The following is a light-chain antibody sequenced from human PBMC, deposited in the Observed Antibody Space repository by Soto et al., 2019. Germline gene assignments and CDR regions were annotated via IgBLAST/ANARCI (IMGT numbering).Light chain of an antibody. J-gene: IGKJ1*01. V-gene: IGKV3-15*01. CDR3: QLYDIWPPWT. Sequence: EIEMTQSPATLSVSPGERATLSCRSSQSVGRKSAWYQPKPGQAPRLLIYDASNRAMGVPARFSGSGSGTEFTLTISSLQSEDGAVYHWQLYDIWPPWTFGQGTKVEI. CDR1: QSVGRK. CDR2: DAS.